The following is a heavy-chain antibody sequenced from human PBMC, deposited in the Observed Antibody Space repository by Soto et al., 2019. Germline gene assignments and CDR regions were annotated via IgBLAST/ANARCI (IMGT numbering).Heavy chain of an antibody. CDR1: GFTFSTYA. D-gene: IGHD5-12*01. CDR3: STRGDGYNADFDY. J-gene: IGHJ4*02. CDR2: IDNSGGIT. Sequence: GGSLRLSCAASGFTFSTYAMSWVRQAPGKGLEWVSTIDNSGGITYYADSVKGRFTISRDNSKNTLYLQMNSLRAEDTAVYYCSTRGDGYNADFDYWGQGTLVTVSS. V-gene: IGHV3-23*05.